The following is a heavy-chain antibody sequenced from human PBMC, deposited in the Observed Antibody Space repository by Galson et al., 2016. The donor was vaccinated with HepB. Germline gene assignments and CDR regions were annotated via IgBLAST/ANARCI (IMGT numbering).Heavy chain of an antibody. V-gene: IGHV3-21*01. Sequence: SLRLSCAASGFTFNSYTMNWVRQAPGKGLEWASSISFSSNYIYYADSVKGRFTISRDNAKNSLYLQMSSLKAEDTAFYYCARVRSGHLDNWGQGTLVTVS. CDR1: GFTFNSYT. CDR2: ISFSSNYI. CDR3: ARVRSGHLDN. J-gene: IGHJ4*02.